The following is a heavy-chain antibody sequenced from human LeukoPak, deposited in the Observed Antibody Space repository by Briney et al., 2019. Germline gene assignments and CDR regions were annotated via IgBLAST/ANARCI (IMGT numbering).Heavy chain of an antibody. D-gene: IGHD3-3*01. CDR1: GYTITGYY. Sequence: GASVKVSRKASGYTITGYYMHWVRQAPGQGLEWMGWINANNDGSVYAQKFQGRVTMTRDTSINTAYMELSRLRSDDTAVYYCARKRGVGVDTNAFDMWGQGTMVTVSS. CDR2: INANNDGS. V-gene: IGHV1-2*02. J-gene: IGHJ3*02. CDR3: ARKRGVGVDTNAFDM.